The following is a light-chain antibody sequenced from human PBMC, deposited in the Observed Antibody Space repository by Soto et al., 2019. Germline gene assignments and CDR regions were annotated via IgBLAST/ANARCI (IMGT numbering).Light chain of an antibody. J-gene: IGLJ1*01. CDR1: SSDIGAFDL. CDR2: DVS. V-gene: IGLV2-14*03. CDR3: SSYATSYGGSFPYV. Sequence: QSALTQPASVSGSPGQSITISCTGTSSDIGAFDLVSWFQQHPGQAPKVMIYDVSQRPSGVPVRFSGSKSGNTASLTISGLQADDEADYYCSSYATSYGGSFPYVFGTGTKVTVL.